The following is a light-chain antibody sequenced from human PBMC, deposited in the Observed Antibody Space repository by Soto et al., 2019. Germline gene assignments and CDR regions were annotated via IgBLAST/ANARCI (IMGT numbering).Light chain of an antibody. V-gene: IGKV2-30*01. CDR1: QSLVYSDGITY. CDR2: KVS. CDR3: MQGTHWPRT. J-gene: IGKJ1*01. Sequence: DVVMNQSPLSLPVTLGQPASISCRSRQSLVYSDGITYLNWFQQRPGQSPRRLIYKVSNRDSGVPDRFSGSGSGTDFTLKISRVEAEDVGVYYCMQGTHWPRTFGQGTKVEIK.